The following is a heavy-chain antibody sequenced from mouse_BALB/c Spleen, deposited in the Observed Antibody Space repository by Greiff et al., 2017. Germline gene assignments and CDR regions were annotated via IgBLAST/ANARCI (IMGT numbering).Heavy chain of an antibody. D-gene: IGHD2-4*01. J-gene: IGHJ4*01. V-gene: IGHV2-9*02. Sequence: QVQLKQSGPGLVAPSQSLSITCTVSGFSLTSYGVHWVRQPPGKGLEWLGVIWAGGSTNYNSALMSRLSISKDNSKSQVFLKMNSLQTDDTAMYYCARVPSYDYEDYHAMDYWGQGTSVTVSS. CDR3: ARVPSYDYEDYHAMDY. CDR1: GFSLTSYG. CDR2: IWAGGST.